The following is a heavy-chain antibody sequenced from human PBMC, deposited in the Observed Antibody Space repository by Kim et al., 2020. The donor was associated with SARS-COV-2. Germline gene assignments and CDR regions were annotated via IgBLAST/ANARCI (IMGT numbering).Heavy chain of an antibody. V-gene: IGHV5-51*01. J-gene: IGHJ4*02. Sequence: GESLKISCKGSGYRFTNFWIGWVRQPPGKGLEWMGIIYPGDSESRYSPSFQGQVTISADKSIITAYLQWSSLKASDTAMYYCARGGSSYGSGSPGDYWGQGTLVTVSS. CDR1: GYRFTNFW. D-gene: IGHD3-10*01. CDR3: ARGGSSYGSGSPGDY. CDR2: IYPGDSES.